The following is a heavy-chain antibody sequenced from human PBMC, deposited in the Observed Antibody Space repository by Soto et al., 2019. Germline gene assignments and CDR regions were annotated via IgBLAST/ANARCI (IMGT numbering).Heavy chain of an antibody. CDR2: VYYSGST. V-gene: IGHV4-59*01. CDR1: GGSISSYY. J-gene: IGHJ4*02. CDR3: ARNSIVGATKVLDY. Sequence: SETLSLTCTVSGGSISSYYWSWIRQPPGKGLEWIGYVYYSGSTNYNPSLKSRVTISVDTSKNQFSLKLSSVTAADTAVYYCARNSIVGATKVLDYWGQGTLVTVSS. D-gene: IGHD1-26*01.